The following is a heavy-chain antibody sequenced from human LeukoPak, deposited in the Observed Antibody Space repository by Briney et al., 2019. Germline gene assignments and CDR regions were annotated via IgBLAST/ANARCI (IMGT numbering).Heavy chain of an antibody. D-gene: IGHD3-10*01. CDR1: GFTFSNYG. CDR2: TWYDGSNK. V-gene: IGHV3-33*01. J-gene: IGHJ4*02. CDR3: ARGYGSGTYWTHVDY. Sequence: PGGSLRLSCAASGFTFSNYGMHWVRQVPGKGLEWVAVTWYDGSNKYYVDSAKGRFTISRDNSKNTLYLQMNSLRDEDTAVYYCARGYGSGTYWTHVDYWGQGTLVTVSS.